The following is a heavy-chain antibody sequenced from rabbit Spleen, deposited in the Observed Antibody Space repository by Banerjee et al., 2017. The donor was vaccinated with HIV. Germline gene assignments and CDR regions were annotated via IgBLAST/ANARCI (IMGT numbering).Heavy chain of an antibody. CDR2: INASTGKP. V-gene: IGHV1S45*01. J-gene: IGHJ4*01. CDR3: ARDLAAIIGWNFGL. Sequence: EQLEESGGGLVKPEGSLTLTCKASGVSFSDKDVMCWVRQAPGKGLQWIACINASTGKPVYATWASGRFTISRTSSTTVTLQMTSLTAADTATYFCARDLAAIIGWNFGLWGQGTLVTVS. CDR1: GVSFSDKDV. D-gene: IGHD1-1*01.